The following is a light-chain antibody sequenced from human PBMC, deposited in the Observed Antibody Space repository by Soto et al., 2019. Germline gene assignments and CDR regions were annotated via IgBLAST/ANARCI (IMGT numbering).Light chain of an antibody. Sequence: DIQLTQSPPSLSATVGDRFTITCRASQTIDSYLNWFQQKPGMAPKLLIYAASKLQSGVPSRFRGSGSGTDFTLTIDTLQPDDFASYYCQQTRSGITFGQGTRLEIK. V-gene: IGKV1-39*01. J-gene: IGKJ5*01. CDR2: AAS. CDR1: QTIDSY. CDR3: QQTRSGIT.